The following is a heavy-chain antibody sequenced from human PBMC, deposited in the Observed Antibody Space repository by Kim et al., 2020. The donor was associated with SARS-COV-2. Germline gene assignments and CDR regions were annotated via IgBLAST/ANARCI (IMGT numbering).Heavy chain of an antibody. J-gene: IGHJ6*02. Sequence: ASVKVSCKVSGYTLTELSMHWVRQAPGKGLEWMGGFDPEDGETIYAQKFQGRVTMTEDTSTDTAYMELSSLRSEDTAVYYCATSPAVAGTYYYYYGLDVWGQGPPVTVSS. D-gene: IGHD6-19*01. CDR3: ATSPAVAGTYYYYYGLDV. CDR1: GYTLTELS. CDR2: FDPEDGET. V-gene: IGHV1-24*01.